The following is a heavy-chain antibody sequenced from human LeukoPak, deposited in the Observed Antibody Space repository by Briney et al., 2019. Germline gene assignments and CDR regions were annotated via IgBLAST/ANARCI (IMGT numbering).Heavy chain of an antibody. CDR2: ISYDGSNK. Sequence: GGSLRLSCAASGFTFSSYAMHWVRQAPGKGLEWVAVISYDGSNKYYADSVKGRFTISRDNSKNTLYLQMNSLRAEDTAVYYCARDSGMDVWGQGTTVTVSS. J-gene: IGHJ6*02. CDR3: ARDSGMDV. CDR1: GFTFSSYA. V-gene: IGHV3-30-3*01.